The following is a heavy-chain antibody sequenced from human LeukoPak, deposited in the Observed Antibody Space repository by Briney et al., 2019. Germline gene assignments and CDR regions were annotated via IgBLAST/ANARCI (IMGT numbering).Heavy chain of an antibody. V-gene: IGHV1-46*01. CDR3: ARGGLERRRVLGVMGY. J-gene: IGHJ4*02. Sequence: ASVKVSCKVSGYTLTELSMHWVRQAPGKGLEWMGIINPSGGSTSYAQKFQGRVTMTRDMSTSTVYMELSSLRSEDTAVYYCARGGLERRRVLGVMGYWGQGTLVTVSS. D-gene: IGHD1-1*01. CDR2: INPSGGST. CDR1: GYTLTELS.